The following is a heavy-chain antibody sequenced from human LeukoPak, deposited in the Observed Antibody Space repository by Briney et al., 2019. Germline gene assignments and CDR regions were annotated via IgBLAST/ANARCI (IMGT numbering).Heavy chain of an antibody. CDR3: ARQNYGDYGGGIDY. Sequence: KSSETLSLTCTVSGGSISRYYWSWIRQPPGKGLEWIGYIYYSGSTNCNPSLKSRVTISIATSKNQFSLKLGSVTAADTAVYYCARQNYGDYGGGIDYWGQGTLVTLSS. D-gene: IGHD4-17*01. J-gene: IGHJ4*02. CDR2: IYYSGST. CDR1: GGSISRYY. V-gene: IGHV4-59*01.